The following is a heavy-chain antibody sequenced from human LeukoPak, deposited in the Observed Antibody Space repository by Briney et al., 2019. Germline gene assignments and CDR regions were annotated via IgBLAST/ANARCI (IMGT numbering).Heavy chain of an antibody. Sequence: SETLSLTCTVSGGSISSYYWSWIRQPPGKGLEWIGYIYYSGGTNYNPSLKSRVTISVDTSKNQFSLKLSSVTAADTAVYYCARDTDYWGQGTLVTVSS. CDR3: ARDTDY. CDR1: GGSISSYY. V-gene: IGHV4-59*01. J-gene: IGHJ4*02. CDR2: IYYSGGT.